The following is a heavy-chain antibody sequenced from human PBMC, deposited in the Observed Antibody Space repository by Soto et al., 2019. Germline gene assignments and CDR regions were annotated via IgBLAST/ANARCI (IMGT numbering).Heavy chain of an antibody. Sequence: QVQLVQSGAEVKKPGSSVKVSCKASGGTFSSYAISWVRQAPGQGLEWMGGIIPIFGTANYAQKFQGRVTIPGKEARSAAYMARSSRRAEDRAGYYGAGERSGVTTQGGGRYVWGQGTTVTVSS. V-gene: IGHV1-69*01. J-gene: IGHJ6*02. CDR2: IIPIFGTA. D-gene: IGHD4-17*01. CDR3: AGERSGVTTQGGGRYV. CDR1: GGTFSSYA.